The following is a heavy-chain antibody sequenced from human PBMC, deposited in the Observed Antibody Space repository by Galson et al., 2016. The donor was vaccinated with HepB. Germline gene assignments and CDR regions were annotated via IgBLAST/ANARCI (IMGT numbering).Heavy chain of an antibody. J-gene: IGHJ6*02. Sequence: SLRLSCAASGFIFSSYPMYWIRQIPGKGLEWVALISFDGSNKFYGDSVKGRFTISRDNSENTLNLQMNSLRAEDTAVYYCARAREYTRTIGRMDVWGQGTTVTVSS. CDR1: GFIFSSYP. CDR3: ARAREYTRTIGRMDV. V-gene: IGHV3-30*04. CDR2: ISFDGSNK. D-gene: IGHD6-6*01.